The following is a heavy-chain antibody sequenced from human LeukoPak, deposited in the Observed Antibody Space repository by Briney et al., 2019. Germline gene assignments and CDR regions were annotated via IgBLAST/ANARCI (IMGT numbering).Heavy chain of an antibody. V-gene: IGHV4-34*01. J-gene: IGHJ4*02. CDR2: INHSGST. CDR3: ARNIRVEMATINANHFDY. D-gene: IGHD5-24*01. CDR1: GGSFSGYY. Sequence: SETLSLTCAVYGGSFSGYYWSWIRQPPGKGLEWIGGINHSGSTNYNPSLKSRVTISVDTSKNQFSLKLSSVTAADTAVYYCARNIRVEMATINANHFDYWGQGTLVTVSS.